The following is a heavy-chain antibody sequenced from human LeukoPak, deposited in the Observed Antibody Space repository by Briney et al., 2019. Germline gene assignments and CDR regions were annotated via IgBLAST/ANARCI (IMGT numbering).Heavy chain of an antibody. CDR1: GFTFSSYG. J-gene: IGHJ6*03. CDR3: ARVRAAAPGYYYYMDV. CDR2: ISSSSSYI. D-gene: IGHD6-13*01. V-gene: IGHV3-21*04. Sequence: GSLRLSCAASGFTFSSYGMHWVRQAPGKGLEWVSSISSSSSYIYYADSVKGRFTISRDNAKNSLYLQMNSLRAEDTAVYYCARVRAAAPGYYYYMDVWGKGTTVTISS.